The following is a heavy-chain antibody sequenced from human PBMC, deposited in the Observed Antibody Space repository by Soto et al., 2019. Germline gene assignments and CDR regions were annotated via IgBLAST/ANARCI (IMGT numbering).Heavy chain of an antibody. CDR2: ISSSSSYI. J-gene: IGHJ5*02. CDR3: ARDRYSSSWYAGNWFDP. D-gene: IGHD6-13*01. Sequence: PGGSLRLSCAASGGTFISYSMNWVRQAPGKGLEWVSSISSSSSYIYYADSVKGRFTISRDNAKNSLYLQMNSLRAEDTAVYYCARDRYSSSWYAGNWFDPWGQGTLVTVSS. CDR1: GGTFISYS. V-gene: IGHV3-21*01.